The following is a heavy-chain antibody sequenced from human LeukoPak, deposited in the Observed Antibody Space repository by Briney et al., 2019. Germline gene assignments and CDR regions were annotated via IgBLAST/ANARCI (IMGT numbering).Heavy chain of an antibody. CDR1: GHSISSGYY. J-gene: IGHJ5*02. CDR2: IYHSGTS. D-gene: IGHD6-19*01. CDR3: ARDRGPYSSGWYWFDP. V-gene: IGHV4-38-2*02. Sequence: KTSETLSLTCSVSGHSISSGYYWGWIRQPPGKGLQWIGNIYHSGTSYSNPSLKSRVTISVDKSKNQFSLKLSSVTAADTAVYYCARDRGPYSSGWYWFDPWGQGTLVTVSS.